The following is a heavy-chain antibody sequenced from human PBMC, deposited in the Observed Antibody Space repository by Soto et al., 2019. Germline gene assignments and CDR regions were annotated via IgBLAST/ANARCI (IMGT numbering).Heavy chain of an antibody. D-gene: IGHD6-13*01. V-gene: IGHV4-59*08. CDR1: GGSISSYY. CDR3: ARAKAPLYSSSWYWFDP. CDR2: IYYSGST. J-gene: IGHJ5*02. Sequence: SETLSLTCTVSGGSISSYYWSWIRQPPGKGLDWIGYIYYSGSTNYNPSLKSRVTISVDTSKNQFSLKLSSVTAADTSVYYCARAKAPLYSSSWYWFDPWGQGTLVTVSS.